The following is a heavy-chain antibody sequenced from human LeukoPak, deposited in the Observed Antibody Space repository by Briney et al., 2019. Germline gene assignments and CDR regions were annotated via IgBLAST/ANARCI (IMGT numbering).Heavy chain of an antibody. V-gene: IGHV1-18*01. J-gene: IGHJ3*02. CDR1: GYTFTSYG. CDR3: ARGLYYYGRDAFDI. CDR2: ISAYNGNT. Sequence: ASVKVSCKASGYTFTSYGISWVRQAPGQGLEWMGWISAYNGNTNYAQKLQGRVTMTTDKSTSTAYMELRSLRSDDTAVYYCARGLYYYGRDAFDIWGQGTTVTVSS. D-gene: IGHD3-10*01.